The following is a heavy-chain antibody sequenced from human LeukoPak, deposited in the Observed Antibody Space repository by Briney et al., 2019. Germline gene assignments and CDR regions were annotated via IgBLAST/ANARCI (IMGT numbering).Heavy chain of an antibody. CDR1: GFTFSTYA. V-gene: IGHV3-23*01. CDR2: ISGSDGST. Sequence: GGSLRLSCAASGFTFSTYAMHWVRQAPGKGLEWVSAISGSDGSTYYADSVKGRFTISRDNSKNTLYLQMNSLRAEDTAVYYCAKSPLAVAGHFDYWGQGTLVTVSS. D-gene: IGHD6-19*01. CDR3: AKSPLAVAGHFDY. J-gene: IGHJ4*02.